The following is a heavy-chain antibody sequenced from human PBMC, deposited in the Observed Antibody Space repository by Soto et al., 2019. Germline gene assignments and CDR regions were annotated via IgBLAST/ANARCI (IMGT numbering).Heavy chain of an antibody. CDR3: ARGNGKVVTRYYGMEV. J-gene: IGHJ6*02. CDR2: ISSSSSTI. Sequence: PGGSLRLSCAASVFTFSSYSMNWVRQAPGKGLEWVSYISSSSSTIYYADSVKGRFTISRDNAKNSLYLQMNSLRDEDTAVYYCARGNGKVVTRYYGMEVWGQGTTVTVSS. V-gene: IGHV3-48*02. CDR1: VFTFSSYS. D-gene: IGHD3-22*01.